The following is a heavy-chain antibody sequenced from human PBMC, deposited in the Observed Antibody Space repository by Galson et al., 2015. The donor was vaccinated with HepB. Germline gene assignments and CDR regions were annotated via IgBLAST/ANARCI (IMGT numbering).Heavy chain of an antibody. Sequence: SLRLSCAASGFTFSSYAMSWVRQAPGKGLEWVSAISGSGGSTYYADSVKGRFTISRDNSKNTLYLQMNSLRAEDTAVYYCAKDPLAVRMRINWFDPWGQGTLVTVSS. D-gene: IGHD6-19*01. CDR1: GFTFSSYA. CDR2: ISGSGGST. V-gene: IGHV3-23*01. CDR3: AKDPLAVRMRINWFDP. J-gene: IGHJ5*02.